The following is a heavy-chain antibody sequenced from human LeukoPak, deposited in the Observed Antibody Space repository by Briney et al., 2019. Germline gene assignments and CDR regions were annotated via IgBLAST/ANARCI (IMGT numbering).Heavy chain of an antibody. CDR3: ARAGTSYGSGSCLFDY. J-gene: IGHJ4*02. Sequence: SETLSLTCTVSGGSISSGSYYWSWIRQPAGKGLEWIGRIYTSGSTNYNPSLKSRVTISVDTSKSQFSLKLNSVTAADTAVYYCARAGTSYGSGSCLFDYWGQGTLVTVSS. V-gene: IGHV4-61*02. CDR1: GGSISSGSYY. D-gene: IGHD3-10*01. CDR2: IYTSGST.